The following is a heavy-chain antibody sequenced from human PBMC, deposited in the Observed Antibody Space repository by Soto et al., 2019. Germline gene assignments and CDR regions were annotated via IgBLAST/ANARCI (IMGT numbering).Heavy chain of an antibody. V-gene: IGHV1-3*04. CDR3: ARGLDNGDN. D-gene: IGHD1-1*01. Sequence: QVHLVQSGAEEKKPGASVKVSCKASGYTFTNFAMHWVRQAPGQRLEWMGWIHTGSGHTKYSQNFXGRXTXISDTSATTAYMELGSLRFEDTAVYYCARGLDNGDNWGQGTLVTVSS. CDR2: IHTGSGHT. CDR1: GYTFTNFA. J-gene: IGHJ4*02.